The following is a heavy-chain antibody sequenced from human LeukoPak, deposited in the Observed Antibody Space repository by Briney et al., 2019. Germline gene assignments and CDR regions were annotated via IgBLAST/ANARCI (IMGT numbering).Heavy chain of an antibody. CDR3: AEAPRDGYNYFDY. CDR2: ISGSGDTT. J-gene: IGHJ4*02. V-gene: IGHV3-23*01. CDR1: GFTFSSHA. D-gene: IGHD5-24*01. Sequence: GGSLRLSCAASGFTFSSHAMSWVRQAPGKGLEWVSVISGSGDTTYYADSVKGRFTISRDNYKNTLYLQMNSLRAEDTAVYYCAEAPRDGYNYFDYWGQGTPVTVSS.